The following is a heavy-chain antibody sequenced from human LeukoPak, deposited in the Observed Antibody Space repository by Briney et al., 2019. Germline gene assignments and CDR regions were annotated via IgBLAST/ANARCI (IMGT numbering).Heavy chain of an antibody. V-gene: IGHV4-59*08. CDR1: GGSISSYY. D-gene: IGHD4-17*01. Sequence: SETLSLTCTVSGGSISSYYWSWIRQPPGKGLEWIGYIYYSGSTNYNPSLKSRVTITVDTSKNQFSLKLSSVTAADTAVYYCARSSYGDYVGNWFDPWGQGTLVTVSS. CDR2: IYYSGST. J-gene: IGHJ5*02. CDR3: ARSSYGDYVGNWFDP.